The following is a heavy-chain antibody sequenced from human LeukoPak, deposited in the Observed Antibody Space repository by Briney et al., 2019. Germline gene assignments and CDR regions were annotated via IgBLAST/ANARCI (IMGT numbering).Heavy chain of an antibody. Sequence: GGSLTLSCADSGFTFSSRAMTWGRQAKGKGLEWGSSISGSGRTTYYADSVKGRFTSTRDNSKITLYLQMDSLRGEDTAIYYCDKQAPDMGAVAGAFDYWGQGTLVTVSS. CDR2: ISGSGRTT. CDR3: DKQAPDMGAVAGAFDY. J-gene: IGHJ4*02. D-gene: IGHD6-19*01. CDR1: GFTFSSRA. V-gene: IGHV3-23*01.